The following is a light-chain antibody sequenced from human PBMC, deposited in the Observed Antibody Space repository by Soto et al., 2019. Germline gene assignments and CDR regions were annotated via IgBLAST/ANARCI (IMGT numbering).Light chain of an antibody. CDR2: GAS. J-gene: IGKJ1*01. CDR1: QGVIVN. V-gene: IGKV3-15*01. CDR3: QQYYTWPRGT. Sequence: IVMTQSPGTLAVSPGERATLSCRASQGVIVNLAWYQQKPGQAPRLLILGASTRATGVPARFSGSGSGTEFTLTISSLQPADFGVYYCQQYYTWPRGTFGQGTRVEIK.